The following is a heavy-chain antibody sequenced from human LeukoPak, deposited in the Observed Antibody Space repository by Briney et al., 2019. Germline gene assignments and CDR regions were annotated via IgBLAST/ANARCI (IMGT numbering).Heavy chain of an antibody. CDR3: ARNLLEWLLPSDDAFDI. CDR2: IYYSGST. V-gene: IGHV4-59*01. CDR1: GGSISSYY. D-gene: IGHD3-3*01. Sequence: SETLSLTCTVSGGSISSYYWSWIRQPPGKGLEWIGYIYYSGSTNYNPSLKSRVTISVDTSKNQFSLKLSSVTAADTAVYYCARNLLEWLLPSDDAFDIWGQGTMVTVSS. J-gene: IGHJ3*02.